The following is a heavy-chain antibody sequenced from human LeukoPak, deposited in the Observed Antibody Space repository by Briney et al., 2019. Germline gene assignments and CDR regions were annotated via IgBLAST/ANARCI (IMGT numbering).Heavy chain of an antibody. CDR3: AKFSSGYYYGYGEPDY. J-gene: IGHJ4*02. Sequence: GGSLRLSCAASGFTFSSYAMSWVRQAPGKGLEWVSAISGSGGSTYYADSVKGRFTISRDNSKNTLYLQMNSLRAEDTAVYYCAKFSSGYYYGYGEPDYWGQGTLVTVSS. CDR2: ISGSGGST. CDR1: GFTFSSYA. V-gene: IGHV3-23*01. D-gene: IGHD3-22*01.